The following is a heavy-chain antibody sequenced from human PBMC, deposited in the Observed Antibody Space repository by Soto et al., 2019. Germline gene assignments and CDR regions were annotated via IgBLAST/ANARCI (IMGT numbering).Heavy chain of an antibody. CDR2: IKSKTDGGTT. D-gene: IGHD3-3*01. CDR1: GFTFSNAW. J-gene: IGHJ6*03. CDR3: TTQSYYDFWSGYFSYYYYYYMDV. Sequence: ESGGGLVKPGGSLRLSCAASGFTFSNAWMSWVRQAPGKGLEWVGRIKSKTDGGTTDYAAPVKGRFTISRDDSKNTLYLQMNSLKTEDTAVYYCTTQSYYDFWSGYFSYYYYYYMDVWGKGTTVTVSS. V-gene: IGHV3-15*01.